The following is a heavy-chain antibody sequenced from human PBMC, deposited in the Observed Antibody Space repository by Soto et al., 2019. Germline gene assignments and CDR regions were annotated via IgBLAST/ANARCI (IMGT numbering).Heavy chain of an antibody. J-gene: IGHJ4*02. D-gene: IGHD6-13*01. CDR2: ISPNSGAT. Sequence: QVQLVQSGAEVRKPGASVKVSCKVSGYTFSLYYINWVRQAPGEGPEWMGWISPNSGATNYAQKYEGRVTMTRDTSISTMYMELSSLKSDDTAVYYCARGGSWYDFWGQGTLVTVS. V-gene: IGHV1-2*02. CDR3: ARGGSWYDF. CDR1: GYTFSLYY.